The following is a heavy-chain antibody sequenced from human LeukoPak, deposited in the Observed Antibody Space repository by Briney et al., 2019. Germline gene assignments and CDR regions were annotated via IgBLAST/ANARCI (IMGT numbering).Heavy chain of an antibody. CDR3: ARASSLGIGEFPINYYFDY. V-gene: IGHV3-64*01. Sequence: PGGSLRLSCVASGFTVSSNYMSWVRQAPGKGLEYVSAISSNGGSTYYANSVKGRFTISRDNSKNTLYLQMGSLRAEDMAVYYCARASSLGIGEFPINYYFDYWGQGTLVTVSS. CDR1: GFTVSSNY. J-gene: IGHJ4*02. D-gene: IGHD3-10*01. CDR2: ISSNGGST.